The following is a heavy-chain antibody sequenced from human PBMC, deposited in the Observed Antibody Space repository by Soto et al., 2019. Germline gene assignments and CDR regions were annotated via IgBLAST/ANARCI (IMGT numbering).Heavy chain of an antibody. CDR3: AATSGYSSQGGAVDI. CDR2: ISYDGSNK. D-gene: IGHD6-13*01. CDR1: GFTFSSYG. J-gene: IGHJ3*02. Sequence: PGGSLRLSCAASGFTFSSYGMHWVRQAPGKGLEWVAVISYDGSNKYYADSVKGRFTISRDNSKNTLYLQMNSLRAEDMAVYYCAATSGYSSQGGAVDIWGQGTIVTVSS. V-gene: IGHV3-30*03.